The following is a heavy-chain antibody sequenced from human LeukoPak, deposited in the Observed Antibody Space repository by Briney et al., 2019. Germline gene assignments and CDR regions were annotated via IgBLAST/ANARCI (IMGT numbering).Heavy chain of an antibody. V-gene: IGHV4-61*01. CDR2: IYYSGST. CDR1: GGSIRSPIYY. D-gene: IGHD4-23*01. Sequence: SETLSLTCTASGGSIRSPIYYWSWIRQPPGKGLEWIGYIYYSGSTNYNPSLKSRVTISVDTSKNQFSLKLSSVTAADTAVYYCASPIDYGSNSDAFDIWGQGTMVTVSS. J-gene: IGHJ3*02. CDR3: ASPIDYGSNSDAFDI.